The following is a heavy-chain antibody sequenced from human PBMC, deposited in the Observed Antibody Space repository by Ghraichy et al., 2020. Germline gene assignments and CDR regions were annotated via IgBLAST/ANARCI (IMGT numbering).Heavy chain of an antibody. J-gene: IGHJ4*02. V-gene: IGHV3-7*01. CDR1: GFTFGRHW. Sequence: GGSLRLSCAASGFTFGRHWMTWVRQAPGTGLQWVANINQDGSEKLFLDSVKGRFTISRDNANNSMSLQMNNLRAEDTALYFCARVNITFDDFGSRYQFLDFWGQGTLVTVSS. CDR3: ARVNITFDDFGSRYQFLDF. D-gene: IGHD3-3*01. CDR2: INQDGSEK.